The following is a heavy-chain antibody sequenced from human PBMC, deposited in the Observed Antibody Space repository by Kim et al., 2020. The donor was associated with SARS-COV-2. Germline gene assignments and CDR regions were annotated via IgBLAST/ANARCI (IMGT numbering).Heavy chain of an antibody. D-gene: IGHD3-16*02. CDR2: ISSSSYT. J-gene: IGHJ6*02. CDR1: GFTFSDYY. CDR3: ARVGSDYVWGSYRDYYYYYGMDV. V-gene: IGHV3-11*05. Sequence: GGSLRLSCAASGFTFSDYYMSWIRQAPGKGLEWVSYISSSSYTNYADAVKGRFTISRDNAKNSLYLQMNSMRAEDTAVYYCARVGSDYVWGSYRDYYYYYGMDVSGQGTTVTVSS.